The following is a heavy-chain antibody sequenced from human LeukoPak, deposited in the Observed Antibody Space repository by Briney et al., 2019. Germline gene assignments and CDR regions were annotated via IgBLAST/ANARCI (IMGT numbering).Heavy chain of an antibody. J-gene: IGHJ4*02. CDR2: ISSSGSTI. CDR3: TTGPGNSGY. V-gene: IGHV3-48*03. Sequence: PGGSLRLSCAAAGFTFSSYEMNRVRQAPGKGLEWVSYISSSGSTIYYAGSVKGRFTISRDNSKNTLYLQMSSLKAEDTGVYYCTTGPGNSGYWGQGTLVTVSS. D-gene: IGHD4-23*01. CDR1: GFTFSSYE.